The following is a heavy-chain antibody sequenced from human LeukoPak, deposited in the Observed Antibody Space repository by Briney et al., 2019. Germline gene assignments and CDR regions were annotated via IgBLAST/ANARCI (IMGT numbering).Heavy chain of an antibody. V-gene: IGHV3-21*01. Sequence: GGSLRLSCAAPGITFSNYNMNWVRQAPGKGLEWISAITSSSSYTFYADSVKGRFTISRDNAQNSLYLQMNSLRAEDTAVYYCVRATAVAFDYWGQGTLVTVSS. D-gene: IGHD4-23*01. J-gene: IGHJ4*02. CDR1: GITFSNYN. CDR3: VRATAVAFDY. CDR2: ITSSSSYT.